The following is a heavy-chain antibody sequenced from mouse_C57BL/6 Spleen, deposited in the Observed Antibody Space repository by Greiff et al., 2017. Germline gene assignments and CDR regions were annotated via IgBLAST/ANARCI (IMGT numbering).Heavy chain of an antibody. D-gene: IGHD1-1*01. Sequence: EVHLVESGGGLVKPGGSLKLSCAASGFTFSDYGMHWVRQAPEKGLEWVAYISSGSSTIYYADTVKGRFTISRDNAKNTLFLQMTSLRSEDTAMYYCAREGSSSYYYAMDYWGQGTSVTVSS. CDR3: AREGSSSYYYAMDY. J-gene: IGHJ4*01. CDR1: GFTFSDYG. V-gene: IGHV5-17*01. CDR2: ISSGSSTI.